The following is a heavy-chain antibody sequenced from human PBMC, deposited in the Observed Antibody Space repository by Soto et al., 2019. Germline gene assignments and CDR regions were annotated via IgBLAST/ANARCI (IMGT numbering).Heavy chain of an antibody. CDR2: ILYDGSNK. D-gene: IGHD3-22*01. CDR3: ARGGDYYDSSGYYYGGTWYYFDY. V-gene: IGHV3-30-3*01. J-gene: IGHJ4*02. CDR1: GFTFSSYA. Sequence: GGSLRLSCAASGFTFSSYAMHWVRQAPGKGLEWLEVILYDGSNKYYADSVKGRFTISRDNSNNTLYLQMNSLRAEDTAVYYCARGGDYYDSSGYYYGGTWYYFDYWGQGTLVTVSS.